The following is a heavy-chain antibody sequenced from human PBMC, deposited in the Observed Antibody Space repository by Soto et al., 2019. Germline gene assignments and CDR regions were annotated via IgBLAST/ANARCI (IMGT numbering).Heavy chain of an antibody. D-gene: IGHD3-9*01. CDR2: IDWDDDK. V-gene: IGHV2-70*01. J-gene: IGHJ4*02. Sequence: SGPTLVNPTQTLTLTCTFSGFSLSTSGMCVSWIRQPPGKALEWLALIDWDDDKYYSTSLKTRLTISKDTSKNQVVLTMTNMDPVDTATYYCARIDYDILTGYYGAVAYWGQGTLVTVSS. CDR1: GFSLSTSGMC. CDR3: ARIDYDILTGYYGAVAY.